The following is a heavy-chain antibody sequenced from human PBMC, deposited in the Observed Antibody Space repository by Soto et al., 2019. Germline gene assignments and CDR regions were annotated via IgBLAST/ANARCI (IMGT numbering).Heavy chain of an antibody. CDR2: IYYSGST. CDR1: GCSISSYY. CDR3: AGLHSDNFAY. V-gene: IGHV4-59*01. Sequence: SETLSLTCTVYGCSISSYYWSWIRQPPGKGLEWIGYIYYSGSTNYNPSLKSRVTISVDTSKNQFSLKLSSVTAADTAGEYCAGLHSDNFAYWGQRTLVTVAS. J-gene: IGHJ4*02. D-gene: IGHD3-16*01.